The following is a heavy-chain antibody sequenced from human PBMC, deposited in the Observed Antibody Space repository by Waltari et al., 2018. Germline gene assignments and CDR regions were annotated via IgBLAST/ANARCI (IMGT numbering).Heavy chain of an antibody. CDR1: GYTFTGYA. Sequence: LVQSGAEVKKPGASVKVSCKASGYTFTGYAILWVRQAPGQGLEWMGRINTKNGDTHYAQNFQGRVALTTDTSTNTACMELQRLRSDDTAVYYCLRDSSGSHFDYWGQGTLVTVSS. CDR3: LRDSSGSHFDY. D-gene: IGHD3-22*01. V-gene: IGHV1-2*06. J-gene: IGHJ4*02. CDR2: INTKNGDT.